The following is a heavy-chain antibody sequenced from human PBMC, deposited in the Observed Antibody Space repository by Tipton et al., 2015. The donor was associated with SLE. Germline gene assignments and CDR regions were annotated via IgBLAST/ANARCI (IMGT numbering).Heavy chain of an antibody. V-gene: IGHV4-59*01. J-gene: IGHJ3*02. D-gene: IGHD6-19*01. CDR3: ARVGSGWYTSAFDI. CDR1: GGSISSYY. CDR2: IYYSGST. Sequence: GLVKPSETLSLTCTVSGGSISSYYWSWIRQPPGKGLEWIGYIYYSGSTNYNPSLKSRVTISVDTSKNQFSLKLSSVTAADTAMYYCARVGSGWYTSAFDIWGQGTMVTVSS.